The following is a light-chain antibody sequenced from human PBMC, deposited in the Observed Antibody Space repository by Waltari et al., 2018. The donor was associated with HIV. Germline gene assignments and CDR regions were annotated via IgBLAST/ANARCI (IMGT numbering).Light chain of an antibody. J-gene: IGKJ2*01. CDR1: QSVRSSY. V-gene: IGKV3-20*01. CDR2: GAS. Sequence: EIVLTQSPGTLSLSPGEGATLSCRASQSVRSSYLAWYQQKVGQAPRLLIYGASSRATGIPDRGRGSGSGTNYTLTITRLEPEDFVVYYCQQYVTSPYTFGQGTELVI. CDR3: QQYVTSPYT.